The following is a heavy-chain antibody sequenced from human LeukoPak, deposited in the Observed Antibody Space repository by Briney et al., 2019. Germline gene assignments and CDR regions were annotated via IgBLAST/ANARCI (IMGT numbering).Heavy chain of an antibody. Sequence: SETLSLTCTVSGGSISSSSYYWGWIRQPPGKGLEWIGSIYYSGSTYYNPSLKSRVTISVDTSKNQFSLKLSSVTAADTAVYYCARVYYSNSYDYWYFDLWGRGTLVTVSS. J-gene: IGHJ2*01. CDR1: GGSISSSSYY. D-gene: IGHD6-13*01. CDR3: ARVYYSNSYDYWYFDL. CDR2: IYYSGST. V-gene: IGHV4-39*07.